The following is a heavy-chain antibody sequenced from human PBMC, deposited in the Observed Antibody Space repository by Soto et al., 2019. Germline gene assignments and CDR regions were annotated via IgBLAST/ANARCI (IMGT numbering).Heavy chain of an antibody. V-gene: IGHV5-51*01. D-gene: IGHD6-19*01. CDR2: IYPGDSDT. Sequence: XESLRVSWKFSGYSFTSYGSGLVLQMPGKGLEWMGIIYPGDSDTRYSPSFQGQVTISADKSISTAYLQWSSLKASDTAMYYCASPGIEVAGRRPNDAFDIWGQGTMVTVSS. J-gene: IGHJ3*02. CDR1: GYSFTSYG. CDR3: ASPGIEVAGRRPNDAFDI.